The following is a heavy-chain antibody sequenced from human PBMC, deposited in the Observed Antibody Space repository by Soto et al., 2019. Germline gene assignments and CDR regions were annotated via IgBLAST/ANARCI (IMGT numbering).Heavy chain of an antibody. V-gene: IGHV1-69*06. CDR1: GGTFSSYA. J-gene: IGHJ4*02. D-gene: IGHD1-1*01. Sequence: GASVKVSCKASGGTFSSYAISWVRQAPGQGLEWMGGIIPIFGTANYAQKFQGRVTITADKSTSTAYMELSSLRSEDTAVYYCARGRGWLQLGGYYFDYWGQGTLVTVS. CDR3: ARGRGWLQLGGYYFDY. CDR2: IIPIFGTA.